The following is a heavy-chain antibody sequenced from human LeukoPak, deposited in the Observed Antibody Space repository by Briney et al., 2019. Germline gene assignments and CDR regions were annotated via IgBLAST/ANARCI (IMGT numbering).Heavy chain of an antibody. CDR2: ISSYTGDP. J-gene: IGHJ5*02. CDR3: VRDVPDGDVTTFDR. CDR1: GYSLIRYA. D-gene: IGHD4-17*01. Sequence: ASVKVSCKASGYSLIRYAINWVRQAPGQAPEWKGWISSYTGDPTYAQGFTGRFVFTIDTSVNTAYLQISSLEAEDTAVYYCVRDVPDGDVTTFDRWGQGTLITVSS. V-gene: IGHV7-4-1*02.